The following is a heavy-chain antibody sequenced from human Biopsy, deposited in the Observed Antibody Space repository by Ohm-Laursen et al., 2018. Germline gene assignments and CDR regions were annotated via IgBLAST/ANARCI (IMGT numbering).Heavy chain of an antibody. Sequence: SETLSLTCSVSGDYISDYYWSWIRQPPGRGLEWVGSIYYSGSTNYNPSLKSRVTISADTSKSQLSLHLTSLTAADTAVYYCASRGLVMASDYYFDDWGQGTLVTVSS. D-gene: IGHD3/OR15-3a*01. V-gene: IGHV4-59*08. CDR2: IYYSGST. CDR3: ASRGLVMASDYYFDD. J-gene: IGHJ4*02. CDR1: GDYISDYY.